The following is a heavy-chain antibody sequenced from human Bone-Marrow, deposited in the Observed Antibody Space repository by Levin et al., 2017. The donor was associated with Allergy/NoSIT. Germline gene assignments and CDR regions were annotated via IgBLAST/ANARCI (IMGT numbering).Heavy chain of an antibody. CDR3: AKAQPSWRAPFDH. CDR2: ISFDGSHE. Sequence: GGSLRLSCAASGFTFSNFAMHWVRQAPGKGLEWVALISFDGSHEYYTDSVKGRFTISRDNSKNTLYMQMNSLRTEDTAVYYCAKAQPSWRAPFDHWGQGTLLTVSS. V-gene: IGHV3-30*18. J-gene: IGHJ4*02. CDR1: GFTFSNFA. D-gene: IGHD1-26*01.